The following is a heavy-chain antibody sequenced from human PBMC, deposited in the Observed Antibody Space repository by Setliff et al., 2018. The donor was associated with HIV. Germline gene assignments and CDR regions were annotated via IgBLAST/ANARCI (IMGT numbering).Heavy chain of an antibody. Sequence: ASVKVSCKASGYSFSNYAIHWVRQAPGQGLEWMGWINGGNAITKFSQKFQGRVTFTRDTSASTAYMELSSPRSEDTAVYYCARAGYLLHYFDSWGQGTLVTVS. D-gene: IGHD1-26*01. V-gene: IGHV1-3*01. CDR1: GYSFSNYA. CDR3: ARAGYLLHYFDS. J-gene: IGHJ4*02. CDR2: INGGNAIT.